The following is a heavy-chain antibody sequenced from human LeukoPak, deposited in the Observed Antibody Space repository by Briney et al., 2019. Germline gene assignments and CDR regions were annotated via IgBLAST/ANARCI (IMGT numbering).Heavy chain of an antibody. CDR1: GGSIGSGDYY. Sequence: SETLSLTCTVSGGSIGSGDYYWSWIRQPPGKGLEWIGYIYYSGSTYHNPSLKSRVTISVDTSKNQFSLKLSSVTAADTAVYYCARSTASYYYGYYGMDVWGQGTTVTVSS. CDR2: IYYSGST. V-gene: IGHV4-30-4*01. J-gene: IGHJ6*02. CDR3: ARSTASYYYGYYGMDV. D-gene: IGHD2-21*02.